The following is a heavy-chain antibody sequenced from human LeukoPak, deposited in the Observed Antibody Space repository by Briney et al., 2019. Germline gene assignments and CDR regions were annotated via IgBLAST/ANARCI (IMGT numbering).Heavy chain of an antibody. V-gene: IGHV5-51*01. CDR3: ARRHNWNDVGAFDI. CDR2: IYPGDSGT. Sequence: GESLKISCKGSGYSFTSYWIGWVRQMPGKGLEWMGIIYPGDSGTRYSPFFQGQVTISADKSSSTAYLQWSSLKASDTAMYYCARRHNWNDVGAFDIWGQGTMVTVSS. J-gene: IGHJ3*02. D-gene: IGHD1-20*01. CDR1: GYSFTSYW.